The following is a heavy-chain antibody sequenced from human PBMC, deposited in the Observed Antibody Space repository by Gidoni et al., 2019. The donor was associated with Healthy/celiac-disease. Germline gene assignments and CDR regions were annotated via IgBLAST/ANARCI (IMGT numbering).Heavy chain of an antibody. CDR2: ISSSSSYI. V-gene: IGHV3-21*01. CDR3: ARGKRGYSYGFDY. J-gene: IGHJ4*02. D-gene: IGHD5-18*01. Sequence: EVQLVESGGGLVKPGGSLRLYCADSGFTFSSYSMNWVRQAPGKGLEGVSSISSSSSYIYYADSVKGRFTISRDNAKNSLYLQMNSLRAEDTAVYYCARGKRGYSYGFDYWGQGTLVTVSS. CDR1: GFTFSSYS.